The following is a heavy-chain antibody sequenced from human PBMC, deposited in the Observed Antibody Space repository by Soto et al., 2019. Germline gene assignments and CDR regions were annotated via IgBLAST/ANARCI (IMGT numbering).Heavy chain of an antibody. CDR2: FGSAGDI. J-gene: IGHJ6*02. D-gene: IGHD3-16*01. CDR1: GFTFSTYA. CDR3: ARGGPNWDYYFYGMDV. Sequence: GGSLRLSCAASGFTFSTYAMNWVRQAPGKGLEWVSTFGSAGDIYYSDSVKGRFTISRDNARNSLYLQMNSLRAADTAVYYCARGGPNWDYYFYGMDVWGQGTTVTVSS. V-gene: IGHV3-13*01.